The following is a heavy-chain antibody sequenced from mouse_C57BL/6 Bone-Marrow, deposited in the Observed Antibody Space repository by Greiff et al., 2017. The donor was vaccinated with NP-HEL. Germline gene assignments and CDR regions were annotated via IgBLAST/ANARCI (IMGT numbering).Heavy chain of an antibody. CDR3: ATPYYGSSWFAY. J-gene: IGHJ3*01. D-gene: IGHD1-1*01. V-gene: IGHV1-12*01. CDR2: IYPGNGDT. Sequence: QVQLQQSGAELVRPGASVKMSCKASGYTFTSYNMHWVKQTPRQGLEWIGAIYPGNGDTSYNQKFKGQATLTVDKSSSTAYMQLSSLTSEDSAVYFCATPYYGSSWFAYWGQGTLVTVSA. CDR1: GYTFTSYN.